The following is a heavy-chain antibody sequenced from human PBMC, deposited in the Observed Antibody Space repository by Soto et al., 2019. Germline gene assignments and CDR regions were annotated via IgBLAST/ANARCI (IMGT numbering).Heavy chain of an antibody. CDR2: INHSGST. CDR3: ARHRGTISLTDY. CDR1: GGSFSGYY. Sequence: SETLSLTCAVYGGSFSGYYWNWSRQPPGKGLEWIGEINHSGSTNYNPSLKSRVTISVDTSKNQFSLKLSSVTAADTAVYYCARHRGTISLTDYWGQGTLVTVS. J-gene: IGHJ4*02. V-gene: IGHV4-34*01. D-gene: IGHD3-9*01.